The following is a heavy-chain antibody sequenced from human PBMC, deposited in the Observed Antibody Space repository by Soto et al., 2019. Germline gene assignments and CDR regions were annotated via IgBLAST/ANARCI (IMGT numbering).Heavy chain of an antibody. V-gene: IGHV1-8*01. CDR1: GYTFTSYD. CDR2: MNPNSGNT. D-gene: IGHD5-18*01. Sequence: QVQLVQSGAEVKKPGASVKVSCKASGYTFTSYDINWVRQATGQGLEWMGWMNPNSGNTGYAQKFTGRVTMTRNTSISTASMELTSLRYEDKAVYYCARESYGLPYWGQGTLVTVSS. J-gene: IGHJ4*02. CDR3: ARESYGLPY.